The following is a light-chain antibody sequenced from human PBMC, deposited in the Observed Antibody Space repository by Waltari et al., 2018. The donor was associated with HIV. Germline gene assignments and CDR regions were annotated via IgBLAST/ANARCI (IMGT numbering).Light chain of an antibody. CDR2: DVS. Sequence: QSALTQPRPVSGSPGQSVTISCTGTSSEVGTYNFVSWYQHKPGKAPKPMIYDVSKRPSGVPDRFSGSKSGKTASLTISGLQAEDEADFYCCSYAGDYTSIFGGGTKLTVL. J-gene: IGLJ2*01. V-gene: IGLV2-11*01. CDR3: CSYAGDYTSI. CDR1: SSEVGTYNF.